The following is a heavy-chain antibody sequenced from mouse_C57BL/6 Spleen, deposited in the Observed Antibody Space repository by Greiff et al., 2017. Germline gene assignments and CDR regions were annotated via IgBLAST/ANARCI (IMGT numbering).Heavy chain of an antibody. Sequence: QVQLQQPGAELVRPGTSVKLSCKASGYTFTSSWMHWVKQRPGQGLEWIGVIDPSDSYTNYNQKFKGKATLTVDTSSSTAYMQLSSLTSEDSAVYYCAKENYGRSTRYFDVGGTGTTVTVSS. CDR1: GYTFTSSW. J-gene: IGHJ1*03. CDR2: IDPSDSYT. CDR3: AKENYGRSTRYFDV. V-gene: IGHV1-59*01. D-gene: IGHD1-1*01.